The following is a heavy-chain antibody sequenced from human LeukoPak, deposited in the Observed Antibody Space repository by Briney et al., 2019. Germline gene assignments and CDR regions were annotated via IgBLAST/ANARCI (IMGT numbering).Heavy chain of an antibody. V-gene: IGHV3-48*03. CDR3: ASWPFLAYCGGDCYLDV. D-gene: IGHD2-21*01. Sequence: GGSLRLSCAASGFTFSSYEMNWVRQAPGKGLEWVSYISSSGSTIYYADSVKGRFTISRDNAKKSLYLQMNSLRAEDTAVYYCASWPFLAYCGGDCYLDVWGKGTTVTVSS. CDR1: GFTFSSYE. J-gene: IGHJ6*03. CDR2: ISSSGSTI.